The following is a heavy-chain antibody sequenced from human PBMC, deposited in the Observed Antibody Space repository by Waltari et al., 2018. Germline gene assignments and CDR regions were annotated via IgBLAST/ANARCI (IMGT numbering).Heavy chain of an antibody. CDR3: ASKRSGSIFYFDS. Sequence: QVQLVESGGGVVQPGGSLTLSCAASGFTFSNYGMHWVRQAQGKGLEWVAHTGYYGRYQYYADSVKGRFAISRDNSRYILYLQMNSLRPEDTAVYFCASKRSGSIFYFDSWGQGTLVTVSS. CDR1: GFTFSNYG. CDR2: TGYYGRYQ. V-gene: IGHV3-30*02. D-gene: IGHD3-10*01. J-gene: IGHJ4*02.